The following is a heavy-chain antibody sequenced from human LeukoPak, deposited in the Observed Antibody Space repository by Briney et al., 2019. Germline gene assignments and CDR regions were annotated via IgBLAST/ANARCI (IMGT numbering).Heavy chain of an antibody. V-gene: IGHV3-53*01. CDR1: GFSVSSNS. D-gene: IGHD6-19*01. J-gene: IGHJ6*03. CDR2: IYSRDVT. CDR3: ARVLAAIALRDYHYVDV. Sequence: GGSLRLSCAASGFSVSSNSMSWVRQAPGRGLECVSIIYSRDVTSYADSVKDRFTISRDSDKNTLFLQMDSLRSDDTAVYYCARVLAAIALRDYHYVDVWGKGTTVTVSS.